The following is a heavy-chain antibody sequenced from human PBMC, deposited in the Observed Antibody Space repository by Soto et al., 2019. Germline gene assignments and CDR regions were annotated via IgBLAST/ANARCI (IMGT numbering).Heavy chain of an antibody. Sequence: GGSLGLSCAASGFTFSSYCMHWVRQAPGKGLEWVAVISYDGSNKYYADSVKGRFTISRDNSKNTLYLQMRSLRAEDTAVYYCAKEGGSDCYDYDGMEVWWQGTRASV. V-gene: IGHV3-30*18. CDR1: GFTFSSYC. CDR2: ISYDGSNK. CDR3: AKEGGSDCYDYDGMEV. D-gene: IGHD1-26*01. J-gene: IGHJ6*01.